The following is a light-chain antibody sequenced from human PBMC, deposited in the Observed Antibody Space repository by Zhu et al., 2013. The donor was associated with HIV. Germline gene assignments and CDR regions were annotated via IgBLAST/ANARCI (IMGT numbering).Light chain of an antibody. CDR3: QQYGSSPGTLT. J-gene: IGKJ4*01. CDR2: GAS. V-gene: IGKV3-20*01. CDR1: QSVSSSY. Sequence: EIVLTQSPGTLSLSPGERATLSCRASQSVSSSYLAWYQQKPGQAPRLLIYGASSRATGIPDRFSGSGSGTDFTLTISRLEPEDFAVYYCQQYGSSPGTLTFGGGPRWRS.